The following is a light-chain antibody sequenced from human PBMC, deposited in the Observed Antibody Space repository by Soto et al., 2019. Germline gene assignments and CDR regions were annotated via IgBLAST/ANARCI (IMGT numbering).Light chain of an antibody. CDR3: QQRSNWPIT. CDR1: QSVSSY. Sequence: EIVLTQSPATLSLSPGETPTLSCRASQSVSSYLAWYKQKPGQDPRLLIYDASNRATGIPARFSGSGSGTDVTLTISSLETEDFAVYYCQQRSNWPITFGQGTRLEIK. V-gene: IGKV3-11*01. CDR2: DAS. J-gene: IGKJ5*01.